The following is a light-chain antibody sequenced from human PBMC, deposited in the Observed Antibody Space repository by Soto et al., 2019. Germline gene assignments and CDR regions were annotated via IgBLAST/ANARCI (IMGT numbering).Light chain of an antibody. CDR3: ATWDDSLNSWV. CDR1: SSNIGSNI. J-gene: IGLJ3*02. Sequence: QSVLTQPPSASGTPGQRVTISCSGSSSNIGSNIVNWYQQLPGTAPKLLIYSNNQWPSGVPDRFSGSKSGTSASLAISGLQSEDEADDYCATWDDSLNSWVFGGGTKLTVL. V-gene: IGLV1-44*01. CDR2: SNN.